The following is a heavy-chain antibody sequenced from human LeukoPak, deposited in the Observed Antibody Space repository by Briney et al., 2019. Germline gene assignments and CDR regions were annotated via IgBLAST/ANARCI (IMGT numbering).Heavy chain of an antibody. Sequence: PGASLRLSCAASGFTFSSYGMHWVRQAPGKGLEWVAVICDDGGNKYYADSVKDRFTISRDNSKNTLYLQMNSLRAEDTAVYYCARSLWCGVPWYYWGEGTLVTV. V-gene: IGHV3-33*01. D-gene: IGHD3-10*01. CDR2: ICDDGGNK. J-gene: IGHJ4*02. CDR3: ARSLWCGVPWYY. CDR1: GFTFSSYG.